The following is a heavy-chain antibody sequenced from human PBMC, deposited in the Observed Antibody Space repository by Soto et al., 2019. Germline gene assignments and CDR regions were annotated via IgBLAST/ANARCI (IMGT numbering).Heavy chain of an antibody. Sequence: QVQLVQSGAEVKKPGASVKVSCKPSGYTFTGYYIHWVRQAPGQGLEWMGWSNPSSGGTDYAQKFQGWVTMTKNTSITTAYMELRRLTSDDTAVYYCARATLGAALDNWGQGSVVTVSS. V-gene: IGHV1-2*04. CDR2: SNPSSGGT. CDR1: GYTFTGYY. J-gene: IGHJ4*02. D-gene: IGHD2-15*01. CDR3: ARATLGAALDN.